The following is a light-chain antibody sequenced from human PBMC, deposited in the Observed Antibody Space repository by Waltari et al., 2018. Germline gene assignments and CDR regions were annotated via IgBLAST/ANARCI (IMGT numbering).Light chain of an antibody. CDR1: QNVNSN. CDR3: HQYNNWPPYT. CDR2: GAF. J-gene: IGKJ2*01. Sequence: EVVMTQSPATLSVSPGERATLSCRASQNVNSNVAWYQQKPGQAPRLLIYGAFSTATGIPARCSGSGSATEFTLTISSMQSEDFAVYYCHQYNNWPPYTFGQGTKLEIK. V-gene: IGKV3-15*01.